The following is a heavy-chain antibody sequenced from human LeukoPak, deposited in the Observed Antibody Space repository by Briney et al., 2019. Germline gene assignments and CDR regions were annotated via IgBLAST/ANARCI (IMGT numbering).Heavy chain of an antibody. CDR1: VSTFTVYY. CDR2: INPNIGGT. J-gene: IGHJ4*02. CDR3: ARDRAYDILTGYYGTQSEMYYFDS. Sequence: ASVKLSRTASVSTFTVYYVPWVRHSPGQRGGWRRWINPNIGGTDYAQKFQGRVTMTRDTSISTAYMELRSLRSDDTAVFYCARDRAYDILTGYYGTQSEMYYFDSWGQGTLVTVSS. D-gene: IGHD3-9*01. V-gene: IGHV1-2*02.